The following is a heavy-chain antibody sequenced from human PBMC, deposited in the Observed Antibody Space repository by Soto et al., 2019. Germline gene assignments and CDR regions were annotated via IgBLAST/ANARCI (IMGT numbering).Heavy chain of an antibody. J-gene: IGHJ4*02. CDR2: ISGSGGST. V-gene: IGHV3-23*01. CDR3: AKEGPYYYDSSGYYGLDY. Sequence: GGSLRLSCAASGFTFSSYAMSWVRQAPGKWLEWVSAISGSGGSTYYADSVKVRFTISRHNSKNTLYLQMNSLRAEDPAVYYCAKEGPYYYDSSGYYGLDYWGQGTLVTVSS. CDR1: GFTFSSYA. D-gene: IGHD3-22*01.